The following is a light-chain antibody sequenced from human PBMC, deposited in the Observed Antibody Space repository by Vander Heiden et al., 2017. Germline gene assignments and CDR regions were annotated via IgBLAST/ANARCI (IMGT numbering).Light chain of an antibody. CDR3: QVWDSSSDHYV. Sequence: SYVLTQPPSVSMAPGQTARITCGGNNIGIKSVHWYQPKPGQAPVLVVYDDSDRPSGIPARFSGSNSGNTATLTISRVEAGDEADYYCQVWDSSSDHYVFGTGTKVTVL. J-gene: IGLJ1*01. V-gene: IGLV3-21*02. CDR1: NIGIKS. CDR2: DDS.